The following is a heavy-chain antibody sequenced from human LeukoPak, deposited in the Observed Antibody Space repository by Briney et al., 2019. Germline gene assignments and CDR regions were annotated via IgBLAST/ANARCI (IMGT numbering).Heavy chain of an antibody. J-gene: IGHJ4*02. V-gene: IGHV1-2*02. CDR1: GYTFTGYY. CDR2: INPNSGGK. Sequence: ASVKVSCKASGYTFTGYYMHWVRQAPGQGLEWMGWINPNSGGKNYAQRFQGRVTMTRDTSISTPYMELTRLRSDDTAVYYCARDNGDYWFDYWGQGTLVTVSS. CDR3: ARDNGDYWFDY. D-gene: IGHD4-17*01.